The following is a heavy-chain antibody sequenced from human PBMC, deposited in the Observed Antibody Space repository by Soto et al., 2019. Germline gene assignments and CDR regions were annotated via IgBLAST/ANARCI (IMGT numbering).Heavy chain of an antibody. V-gene: IGHV1-69*13. Sequence: GASVKVSCNASGGTFSSYAISWVRQPPGQGLEWMGGIIPIFGTANYAQKFQDRVTITADESTSTAYMELSSLRSEDTAVYYCARDRGIAAAASHYGMDVWGQGTTVTVSS. D-gene: IGHD6-13*01. CDR1: GGTFSSYA. CDR3: ARDRGIAAAASHYGMDV. CDR2: IIPIFGTA. J-gene: IGHJ6*02.